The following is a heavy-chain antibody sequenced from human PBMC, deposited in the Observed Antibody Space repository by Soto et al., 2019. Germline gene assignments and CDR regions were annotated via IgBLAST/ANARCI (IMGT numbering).Heavy chain of an antibody. D-gene: IGHD3-22*01. CDR2: IYYSGST. CDR3: ARLGGGDSSGYYQDNWFDP. J-gene: IGHJ5*02. Sequence: QLQLQESGPGLVKPSETLSLTCTVSGGSISSSSYYWGWIRQPPGKGLEWIGSIYYSGSTYYNPSLKSRVPISVDTSKTQSSLTLSSVTAADTAVYYCARLGGGDSSGYYQDNWFDPWGQGTLVTVSS. V-gene: IGHV4-39*01. CDR1: GGSISSSSYY.